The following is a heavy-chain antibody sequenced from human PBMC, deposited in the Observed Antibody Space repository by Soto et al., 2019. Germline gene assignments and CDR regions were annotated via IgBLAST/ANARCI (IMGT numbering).Heavy chain of an antibody. Sequence: QVKLQESGPGLVKPLQTLSLTFTVSGGSINSGGYYWAWVRQRPGQGLEGIGYIFDTGSTYYNPSRKTRVTISLDTSKNQFSLNLSSVTAADPATYSCARVKRDYDGVWGSLRLDNWGQGTLVTVSS. CDR1: GGSINSGGYY. CDR2: IFDTGST. J-gene: IGHJ4*02. V-gene: IGHV4-31*03. CDR3: ARVKRDYDGVWGSLRLDN. D-gene: IGHD3-16*01.